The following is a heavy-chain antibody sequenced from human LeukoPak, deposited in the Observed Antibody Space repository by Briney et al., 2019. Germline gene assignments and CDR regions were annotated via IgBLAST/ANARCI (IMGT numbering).Heavy chain of an antibody. CDR2: ISAYNGNT. V-gene: IGHV1-18*04. D-gene: IGHD3-9*01. J-gene: IGHJ4*02. Sequence: SSVKVSCKSSGYTFTSYGSSGVRQAGGQGLEWMGWISAYNGNTNYAQKLQGRVTMTTDTSTSTAYMELRSLRSDDTAVYYCARTELTGYQTFDYWGQGTLVTVSS. CDR1: GYTFTSYG. CDR3: ARTELTGYQTFDY.